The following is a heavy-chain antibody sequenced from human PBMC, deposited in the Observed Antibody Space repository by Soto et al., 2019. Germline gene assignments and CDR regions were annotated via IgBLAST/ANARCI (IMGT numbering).Heavy chain of an antibody. CDR2: ISWKSGSI. J-gene: IGHJ6*04. Sequence: EVQLVESGGGLVQPGRSLRLSCAASGFSFDDYAMHWVRQAPGKGLEWVSGISWKSGSIGYADSVKGRFTISRDNAKNFLYLQMNSLGAEDTALYYCAKSTGGTANGMDVWGKGTTVTASS. CDR3: AKSTGGTANGMDV. CDR1: GFSFDDYA. D-gene: IGHD2-8*02. V-gene: IGHV3-9*01.